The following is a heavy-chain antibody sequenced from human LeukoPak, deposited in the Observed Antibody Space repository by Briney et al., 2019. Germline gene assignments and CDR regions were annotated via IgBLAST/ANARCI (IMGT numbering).Heavy chain of an antibody. CDR2: ITWNRDNI. J-gene: IGHJ6*02. V-gene: IGHV3-9*01. Sequence: QPGRSLRLSCAASGFTFSSYAMHWVRQAPGKGLEWVSGITWNRDNIGYGDSVKGRFTISRDNVKNVLYLQMTSLRPEDTALYYCAKDLSSAITSALVLDVWGQGTTVIVSS. CDR1: GFTFSSYA. CDR3: AKDLSSAITSALVLDV. D-gene: IGHD3-22*01.